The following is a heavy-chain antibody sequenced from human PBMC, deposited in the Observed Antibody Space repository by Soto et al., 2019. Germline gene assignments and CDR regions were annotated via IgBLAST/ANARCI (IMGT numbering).Heavy chain of an antibody. CDR1: GGAFRGYY. J-gene: IGHJ4*02. CDR2: ISGSGGST. V-gene: IGHV3-23*01. CDR3: AKGDAYFYS. Sequence: LSVTWAVYGGAFRGYYWGWIRQPPGKGLEWVSAISGSGGSTYYADSVKGRFTISRDNSKNTLYLQMNSLRAEDTAVYYCAKGDAYFYSRGQGSLV.